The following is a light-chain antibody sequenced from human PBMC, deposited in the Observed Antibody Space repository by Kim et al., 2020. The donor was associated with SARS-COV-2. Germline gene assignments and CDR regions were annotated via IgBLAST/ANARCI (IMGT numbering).Light chain of an antibody. CDR2: NDD. V-gene: IGLV1-36*01. CDR1: GSNIGNNG. Sequence: LRGTISCSGSGSNIGNNGVTWYRLFPGKAPDLLMYNDDLLPAGVSDRFSGSKSGTSASLDISGLQSEDEANYYGSTWDASLNGWVFGGGTQLTVL. J-gene: IGLJ3*02. CDR3: STWDASLNGWV.